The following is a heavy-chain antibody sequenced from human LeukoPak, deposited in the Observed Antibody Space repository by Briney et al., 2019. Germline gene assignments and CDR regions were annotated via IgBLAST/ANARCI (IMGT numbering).Heavy chain of an antibody. CDR3: ARDRRYCSSTSCSLYYFDY. CDR2: INHSGST. CDR1: GGSFSGYY. D-gene: IGHD2-2*01. V-gene: IGHV4-34*01. J-gene: IGHJ4*02. Sequence: PSETLSLTCAVYGGSFSGYYWSWIRQPPGKGLEWIGEINHSGSTNYNPSLKSRDTISVDTSKNQFSLKLSSVTAADTAVYYCARDRRYCSSTSCSLYYFDYWGQGTLVTVSS.